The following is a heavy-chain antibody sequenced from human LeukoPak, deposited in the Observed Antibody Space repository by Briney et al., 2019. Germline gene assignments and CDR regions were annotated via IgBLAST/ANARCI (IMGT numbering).Heavy chain of an antibody. CDR3: AKGPDGMVRGVPYYFDY. V-gene: IGHV3-30*02. J-gene: IGHJ4*02. D-gene: IGHD3-10*01. CDR2: IRYDGSNK. CDR1: GFTFSSYG. Sequence: GGSLRLSCAASGFTFSSYGMHWVRQAPGKGLEWVAFIRYDGSNKYYADSVKGRFTISRDNSKNTLYLQMNSLRAEDTAVYYCAKGPDGMVRGVPYYFDYWGQGTLVTVSS.